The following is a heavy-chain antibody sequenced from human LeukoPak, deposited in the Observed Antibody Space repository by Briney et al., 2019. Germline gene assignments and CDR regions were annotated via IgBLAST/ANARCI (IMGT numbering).Heavy chain of an antibody. J-gene: IGHJ4*02. CDR2: ISSSGSTI. CDR1: GFTFSSYE. D-gene: IGHD3-22*01. CDR3: ARLRYYDSSGYYHFDY. Sequence: HTGGSLRLSCAASGFTFSSYEMNWVRQAPGKGLEWVSYISSSGSTIYYADSVKGRFTISRDNSKNTLYLQMNSLRAEDTAVYYCARLRYYDSSGYYHFDYWGQGTLVTVSS. V-gene: IGHV3-48*03.